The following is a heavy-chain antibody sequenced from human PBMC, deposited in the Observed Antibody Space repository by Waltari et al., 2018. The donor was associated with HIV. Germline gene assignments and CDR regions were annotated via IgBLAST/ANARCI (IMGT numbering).Heavy chain of an antibody. Sequence: EVQLVESGGGLVQPGGTLRLSCAASGLPFSFYWMRWVRQAPGKGLEWVANIKQDGSEKHYVDSVKGRFTISRDNAKKSLYLQMNSLRAEDTAVYYCARMGLMMYAIGAFDIWGQGTMVTVSS. CDR1: GLPFSFYW. J-gene: IGHJ3*02. CDR2: IKQDGSEK. CDR3: ARMGLMMYAIGAFDI. D-gene: IGHD2-8*01. V-gene: IGHV3-7*01.